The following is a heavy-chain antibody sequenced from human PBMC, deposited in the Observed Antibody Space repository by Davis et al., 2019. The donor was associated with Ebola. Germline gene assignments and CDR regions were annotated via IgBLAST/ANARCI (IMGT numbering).Heavy chain of an antibody. CDR1: GFTFTTYA. J-gene: IGHJ4*02. D-gene: IGHD3-9*01. V-gene: IGHV3-23*01. Sequence: GESLKISCAASGFTFTTYALTWVRQAPGQGLEWVSTISYSGGSTYYADSVKGRFTISSDNSKSTLYLQMHSLRVEDTAVYYCAKGGYFDSLEIESWGQGTLVTVSS. CDR3: AKGGYFDSLEIES. CDR2: ISYSGGST.